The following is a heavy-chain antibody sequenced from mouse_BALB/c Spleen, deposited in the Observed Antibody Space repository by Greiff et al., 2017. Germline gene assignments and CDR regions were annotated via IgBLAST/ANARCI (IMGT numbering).Heavy chain of an antibody. CDR3: ARNREVRREVYAMDY. CDR1: GFTFSSYA. CDR2: ISSGGSYT. J-gene: IGHJ4*01. Sequence: EVQVVESGGGLVKPGGSLKLSCAASGFTFSSYAMSWVRQSPEKRLEWVAEISSGGSYTYYPDTVTGRFTISRDNAKNTLYLEMSSLRSEDTAMYYCARNREVRREVYAMDYWGQGTSVTVSS. D-gene: IGHD2-14*01. V-gene: IGHV5-9-4*01.